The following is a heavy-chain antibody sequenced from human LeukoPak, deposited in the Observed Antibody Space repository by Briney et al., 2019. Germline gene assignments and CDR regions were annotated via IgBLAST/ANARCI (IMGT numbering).Heavy chain of an antibody. Sequence: GGSLRLSCAASEFTFSDYVMTWVRQAPGKGLGWASNIGASDGSTHYANSGKGRFTISRDNSKNTMYLQMTSLRAEDTAIYFCAREGYSSGHAGAFDVWGQGTMVTVSS. V-gene: IGHV3-23*01. D-gene: IGHD5-18*01. CDR2: IGASDGST. CDR1: EFTFSDYV. J-gene: IGHJ3*01. CDR3: AREGYSSGHAGAFDV.